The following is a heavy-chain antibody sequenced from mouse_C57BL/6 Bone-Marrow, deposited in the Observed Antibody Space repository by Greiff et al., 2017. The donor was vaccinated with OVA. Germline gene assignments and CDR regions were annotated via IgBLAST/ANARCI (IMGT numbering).Heavy chain of an antibody. J-gene: IGHJ2*01. CDR1: GYAFTNYL. Sequence: QVQLQQSGAELVRPGTSVKVSCKASGYAFTNYLIEWVKQRPGQGLEWIGVINPGSGGTNYNEKFKGKATLTADKSSSTAYMQLSSLTSEDSAVYFCARTPITTVVVDYWGQGTTLTVSS. D-gene: IGHD1-1*01. CDR3: ARTPITTVVVDY. V-gene: IGHV1-54*01. CDR2: INPGSGGT.